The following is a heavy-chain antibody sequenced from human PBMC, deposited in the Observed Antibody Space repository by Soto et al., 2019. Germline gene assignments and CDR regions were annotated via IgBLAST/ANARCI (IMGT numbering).Heavy chain of an antibody. CDR1: GGSISSYY. V-gene: IGHV4-59*01. J-gene: IGHJ4*02. Sequence: PSETLSLTCTVSGGSISSYYWSWIRRPPGKGLEWIGYFYYRGDTNYNPSLKSRATISGDMSKNQLFLRLNSVTAADTAVYYCARVTYCYGNSGYGMGLDHWGRRTRVTIAS. CDR2: FYYRGDT. D-gene: IGHD5-12*01. CDR3: ARVTYCYGNSGYGMGLDH.